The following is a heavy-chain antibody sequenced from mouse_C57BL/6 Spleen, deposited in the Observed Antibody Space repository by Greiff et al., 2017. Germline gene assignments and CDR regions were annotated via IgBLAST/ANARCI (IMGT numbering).Heavy chain of an antibody. Sequence: EVKLMESGGGLVQPKGSLKLSCAASGFSFNTYAMNWVRQAPGKGLEWVARIRSKSNNYATYYADSVKDRFTISRDDSESMLYLQMNNLKTEDTAMYYCVSYYGSGFAYWGQGTLVTVSA. CDR1: GFSFNTYA. V-gene: IGHV10-1*01. CDR3: VSYYGSGFAY. D-gene: IGHD1-1*01. J-gene: IGHJ3*01. CDR2: IRSKSNNYAT.